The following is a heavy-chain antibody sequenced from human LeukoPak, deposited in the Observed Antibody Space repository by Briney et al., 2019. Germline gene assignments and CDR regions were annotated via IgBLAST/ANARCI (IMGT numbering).Heavy chain of an antibody. D-gene: IGHD6-13*01. CDR3: ARSLSIAAAGTPHYGMDV. CDR1: GFTFSSYG. J-gene: IGHJ6*02. CDR2: ISYDGSNK. V-gene: IGHV3-30*03. Sequence: GGSLRLSCAASGFTFSSYGMHWVRQAPGKGLEWVAVISYDGSNKYYADSVKGRFTISRDNSKNTLYLQMNSLRAEDTAVYYCARSLSIAAAGTPHYGMDVWGQGTTVTVSS.